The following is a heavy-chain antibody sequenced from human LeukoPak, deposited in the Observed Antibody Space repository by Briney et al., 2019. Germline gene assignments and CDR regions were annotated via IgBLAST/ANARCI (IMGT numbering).Heavy chain of an antibody. V-gene: IGHV4-59*08. J-gene: IGHJ3*02. D-gene: IGHD3-9*01. CDR2: IYNSRST. CDR1: GVPNSSYY. Sequence: PSETLSLTCSVSGVPNSSYYWTWIRQPPGEGLEWIGYIYNSRSTNYNPSLNSRVTISADASKNQFSLKLNSVNAADTAVYYCARRNVLTEGEAFDIWGQGTMVTVSS. CDR3: ARRNVLTEGEAFDI.